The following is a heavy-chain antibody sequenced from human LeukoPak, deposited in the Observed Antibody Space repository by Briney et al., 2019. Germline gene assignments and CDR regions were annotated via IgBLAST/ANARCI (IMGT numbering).Heavy chain of an antibody. CDR2: IKQDGSEK. J-gene: IGHJ5*02. D-gene: IGHD2-2*01. CDR3: ARVFSIVVVPAAMIPKPPNWFDP. Sequence: GGSLRLSCAASGFTFSSYWMSWVRQAPGKGLEWVANIKQDGSEKYYVDSVKGRFTISRDNAKNSLYLQMNSLRAEDTAVYYCARVFSIVVVPAAMIPKPPNWFDPWGQGTLVTVSS. CDR1: GFTFSSYW. V-gene: IGHV3-7*03.